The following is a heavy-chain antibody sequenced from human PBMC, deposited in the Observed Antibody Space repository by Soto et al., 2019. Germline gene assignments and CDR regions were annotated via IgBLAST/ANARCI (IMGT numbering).Heavy chain of an antibody. CDR1: GYTFTSYY. Sequence: QVQLVQSGAEVKKPGASVKVSCKASGYTFTSYYMHWVRQAPGQGLEWMGIINPSGGSTSYAQKFQGRVTMTRDTSTSTVYMELSSLRSEDTAVYYCARFGTTGTTGAYYYYAMDVWGQGTTVTVSS. CDR3: ARFGTTGTTGAYYYYAMDV. D-gene: IGHD1-1*01. CDR2: INPSGGST. J-gene: IGHJ6*02. V-gene: IGHV1-46*01.